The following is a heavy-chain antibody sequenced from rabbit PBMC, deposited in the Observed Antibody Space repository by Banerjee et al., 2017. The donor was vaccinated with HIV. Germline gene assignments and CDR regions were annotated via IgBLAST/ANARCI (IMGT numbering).Heavy chain of an antibody. D-gene: IGHD1-1*01. CDR2: IDPVFGIA. Sequence: VRQAPGKGLEWIGYIDPVFGIAVYASWVNGRFTISRDNAQNALYLQLNSLTAADTATYFCARDLVAVIGWNFNLWGPGTLVTVS. V-gene: IGHV1S7*01. J-gene: IGHJ4*01. CDR3: ARDLVAVIGWNFNL.